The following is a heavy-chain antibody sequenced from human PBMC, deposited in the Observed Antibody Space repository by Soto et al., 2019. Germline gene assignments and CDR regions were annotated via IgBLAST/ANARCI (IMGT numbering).Heavy chain of an antibody. Sequence: QVQLVQSGGEVKQPGASVKVSCKTSGYTFSNYGISWVRQAPGQGLEWVGWISGYNGNTKHAQNVQGRVTLTTDTSTSTAYMELRSLTSDDTSVYYWARDRDTSGWYRSNYWGQGTLVSVPS. CDR3: ARDRDTSGWYRSNY. CDR1: GYTFSNYG. D-gene: IGHD6-19*01. J-gene: IGHJ4*02. V-gene: IGHV1-18*01. CDR2: ISGYNGNT.